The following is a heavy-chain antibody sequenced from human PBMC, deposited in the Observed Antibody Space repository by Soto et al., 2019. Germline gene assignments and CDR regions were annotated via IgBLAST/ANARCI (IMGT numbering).Heavy chain of an antibody. CDR2: IYYSGST. Sequence: TSEALSLTCTVSVGSISSGDYYWSWIRQRPGKGLEWIGYIYYSGSTYYNPSLKSRVTISVDTSKNQFSLKLSSVTAADTAVYYCARDNILGILYGGMDVWGQGTTVTVSS. J-gene: IGHJ6*02. V-gene: IGHV4-30-4*01. D-gene: IGHD3-3*01. CDR1: VGSISSGDYY. CDR3: ARDNILGILYGGMDV.